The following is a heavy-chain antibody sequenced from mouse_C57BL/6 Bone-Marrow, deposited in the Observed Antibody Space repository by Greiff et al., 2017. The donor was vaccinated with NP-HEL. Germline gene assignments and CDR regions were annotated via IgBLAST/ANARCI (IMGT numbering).Heavy chain of an antibody. J-gene: IGHJ2*01. CDR2: ISYDGSN. CDR3: ATLGRDY. V-gene: IGHV3-6*01. Sequence: EVQLQESGPGLVKPSQSLSLTCSVTGYSITSGYYWNWIRRFPGNKLEWMGYISYDGSNNYNPSLKNRISITRDTSKNQFFLKLNSVTTEDTATYYCATLGRDYWGQGTTLTVSS. D-gene: IGHD4-1*01. CDR1: GYSITSGYY.